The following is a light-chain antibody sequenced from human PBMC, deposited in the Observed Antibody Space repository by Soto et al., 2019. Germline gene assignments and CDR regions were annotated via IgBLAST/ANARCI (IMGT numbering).Light chain of an antibody. Sequence: EIVLTQSPATLSLSPGERATLSCRASQTVSSSLAWYQQKPGQAPRLLIYDTSARATGVPARFSGSRSGPEFTLTINSLQSEDFAIYYCQRYNNWPLTFGGGTKVESK. V-gene: IGKV3-15*01. CDR2: DTS. CDR1: QTVSSS. J-gene: IGKJ4*01. CDR3: QRYNNWPLT.